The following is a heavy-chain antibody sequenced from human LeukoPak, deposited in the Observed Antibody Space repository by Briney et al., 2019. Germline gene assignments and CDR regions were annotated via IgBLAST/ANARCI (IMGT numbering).Heavy chain of an antibody. V-gene: IGHV3-7*01. CDR3: AREARDLGYCSSTSCYGGPGFDY. J-gene: IGHJ4*02. CDR2: IKQDGSEK. Sequence: GSLRLSCAASGFTFSSYWMSWVRQAPGKGREGVANIKQDGSEKYYVDSVKGRFTISRDNAKNSLYLQMNSLRAEDTAVYYCAREARDLGYCSSTSCYGGPGFDYWGQGTLVTVSS. D-gene: IGHD2-2*01. CDR1: GFTFSSYW.